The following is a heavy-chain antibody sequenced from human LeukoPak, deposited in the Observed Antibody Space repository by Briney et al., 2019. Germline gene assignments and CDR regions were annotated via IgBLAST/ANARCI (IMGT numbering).Heavy chain of an antibody. V-gene: IGHV4-34*01. D-gene: IGHD1-1*01. CDR2: INHSGST. J-gene: IGHJ4*02. Sequence: SETLSLTCAVYGGSFSGYYWSWIRQPPGKGLEWIGEINHSGSTNYNPSLKSRVTISVDTSKNQFSLKLSSVTAAVTAVYYCARGPGMDWGQGTLVTVSS. CDR3: ARGPGMD. CDR1: GGSFSGYY.